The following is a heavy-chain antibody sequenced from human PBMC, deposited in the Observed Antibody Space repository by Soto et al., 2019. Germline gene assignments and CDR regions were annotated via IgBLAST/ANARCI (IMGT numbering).Heavy chain of an antibody. V-gene: IGHV3-33*01. D-gene: IGHD5-12*01. J-gene: IGHJ4*02. CDR2: IWYDGSNK. CDR3: AGGRDGYNYLDY. Sequence: PGGSLRLSCAASGFTFSSYGMHWVRQAPGKGLEWVAVIWYDGSNKYYADSVKGRFTISRDNSKNTLYLQMNSLRAEDTAVYYCAGGRDGYNYLDYWGQGTLVTVSS. CDR1: GFTFSSYG.